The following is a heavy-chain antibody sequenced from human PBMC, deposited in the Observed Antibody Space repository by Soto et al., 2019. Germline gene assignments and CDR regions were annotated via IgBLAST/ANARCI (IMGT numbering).Heavy chain of an antibody. V-gene: IGHV3-30*03. D-gene: IGHD3-22*01. CDR1: GFTFSSYG. Sequence: GGSLRLSCAASGFTFSSYGMHWVRQAPGKGLEWVAVISYDGSNKYYADSVKGRFTISRDNSKNTLYLQMNSLRAEDTAVYYCATDDSSGYYYATAPIWGQGTIVTVSS. J-gene: IGHJ3*02. CDR3: ATDDSSGYYYATAPI. CDR2: ISYDGSNK.